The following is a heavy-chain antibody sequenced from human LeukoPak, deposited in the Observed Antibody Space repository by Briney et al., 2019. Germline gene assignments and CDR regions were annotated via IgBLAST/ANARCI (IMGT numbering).Heavy chain of an antibody. V-gene: IGHV3-7*01. D-gene: IGHD6-6*01. CDR2: IKQDGSEK. Sequence: PGGSLRLSCAASGFTFSSYWMSWVRQAPGKGLEWVANIKQDGSEKYYVDSVKGRFTISRDNAKNSLYLQMNSLRAEDTAVYYCASNGGVGSSSSPQVYPFDYWGQGTLVTVSS. CDR1: GFTFSSYW. J-gene: IGHJ4*02. CDR3: ASNGGVGSSSSPQVYPFDY.